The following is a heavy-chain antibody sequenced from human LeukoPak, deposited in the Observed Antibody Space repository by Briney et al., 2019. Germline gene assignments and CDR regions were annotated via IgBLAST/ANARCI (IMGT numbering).Heavy chain of an antibody. CDR1: GGSISPYY. V-gene: IGHV4-59*08. J-gene: IGHJ4*02. CDR3: ARHAVYAGSGWAFDY. Sequence: PSETLSLTCTVSGGSISPYYWSWIRQPPGKGLEWIGYIFHTGSGSTSHNPSLKSRVTISVDTSKNQFSLNLNSVTAADTAVYYCARHAVYAGSGWAFDYWGQGTLVTVSS. CDR2: IFHTGSGST. D-gene: IGHD6-19*01.